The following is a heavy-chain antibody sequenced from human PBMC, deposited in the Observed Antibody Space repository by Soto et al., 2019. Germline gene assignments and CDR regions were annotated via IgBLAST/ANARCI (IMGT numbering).Heavy chain of an antibody. D-gene: IGHD6-13*01. CDR3: ARLQPAAGDNDLTFDY. CDR2: VYHSGTS. J-gene: IGHJ4*02. CDR1: GDSIVSATYY. V-gene: IGHV4-39*07. Sequence: SETLSLTCTVSGDSIVSATYYWGWIRQPPGKGLEWIGTVYHSGTSYNSPSFQGHVTISGDKSISTAYLQWSSLKASDTAMYYCARLQPAAGDNDLTFDYWGQRTLVTVSS.